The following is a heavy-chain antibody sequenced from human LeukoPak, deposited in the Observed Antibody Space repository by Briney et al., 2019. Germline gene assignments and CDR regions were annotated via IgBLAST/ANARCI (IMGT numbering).Heavy chain of an antibody. CDR3: ARDSHRRYYYYYMDV. J-gene: IGHJ6*03. Sequence: PSETLSLTCTVSGGSISSGSYYWSWIRQPAGKGLEWIGRIYTSGSTNYNPSLKSRVTISVDTSKNQFSLKLSSVTAADTAVYYCARDSHRRYYYYYMDVWGKGTTVTISS. CDR2: IYTSGST. V-gene: IGHV4-61*02. CDR1: GGSISSGSYY.